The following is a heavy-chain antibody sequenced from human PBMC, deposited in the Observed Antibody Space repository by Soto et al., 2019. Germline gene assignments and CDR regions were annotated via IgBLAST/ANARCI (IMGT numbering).Heavy chain of an antibody. CDR3: ARTSVLPTPHAY. CDR1: GGSFSGYY. V-gene: IGHV4-34*01. Sequence: PSETLSLTCAVYGGSFSGYYWSWIRQPPGKGLEWIGEINHSGSTNYNPSLKSRVTISVDTSKNQFSLKLSSVTAADTAVYYCARTSVLPTPHAYWARGTLVPVSS. J-gene: IGHJ1*01. CDR2: INHSGST. D-gene: IGHD2-2*01.